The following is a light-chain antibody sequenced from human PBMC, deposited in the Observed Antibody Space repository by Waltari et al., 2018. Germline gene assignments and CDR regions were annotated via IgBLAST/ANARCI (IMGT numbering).Light chain of an antibody. CDR2: AAS. CDR3: QQSYSTPLT. Sequence: DIQMTQSPSSLSASVGDRVTITCRASQTINSYLNWYQQKPGQAPKRLIYAASSLQSGVPSRFSGSGSGTHFTLTISSLQPEDFATYYCQQSYSTPLTFGPGTKVDIK. CDR1: QTINSY. J-gene: IGKJ3*01. V-gene: IGKV1-39*01.